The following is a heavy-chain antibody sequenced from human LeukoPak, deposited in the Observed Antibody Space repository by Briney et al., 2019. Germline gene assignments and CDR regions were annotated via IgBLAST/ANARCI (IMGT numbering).Heavy chain of an antibody. Sequence: RASVKVSCKASGYTFSDYYMHWVRQAPGQGLEWMGWMNPKTGGTNFAQRFQGRVTMTSDTSISTGYMELSRLRSDDTAVYYCAKGWGEYDFWSGYPPEYYFDYWGQGTLVTVSS. CDR2: MNPKTGGT. CDR3: AKGWGEYDFWSGYPPEYYFDY. CDR1: GYTFSDYY. V-gene: IGHV1-2*02. D-gene: IGHD3-3*01. J-gene: IGHJ4*02.